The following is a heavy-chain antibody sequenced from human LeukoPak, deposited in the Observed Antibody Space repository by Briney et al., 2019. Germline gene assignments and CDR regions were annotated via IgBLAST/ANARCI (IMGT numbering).Heavy chain of an antibody. Sequence: GXSLRLSCAASGFTFSSYAMSWVRQAPGKGLEWVSAISGSGGSTYYADSVKGGFTIYRENSKNRMYLKMNRLRAEDTAVYYCAKDYSGYYDSSGYYSDDAFDIWGQGTMVTVSS. CDR2: ISGSGGST. V-gene: IGHV3-23*01. D-gene: IGHD3-22*01. CDR1: GFTFSSYA. J-gene: IGHJ3*02. CDR3: AKDYSGYYDSSGYYSDDAFDI.